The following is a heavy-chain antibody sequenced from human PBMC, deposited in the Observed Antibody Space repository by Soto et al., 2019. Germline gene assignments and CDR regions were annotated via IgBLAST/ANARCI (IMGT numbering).Heavy chain of an antibody. CDR1: GFTFSSYA. CDR3: AKDPRRPSGSSGYSNWFGP. D-gene: IGHD3-22*01. J-gene: IGHJ5*02. Sequence: QPGGSLRLSCAASGFTFSSYAMSWVRQAPGKGLEWVSAISGSGGSTYYADSVKGRFTISRDNSKNTLYLQMNSLRAEDTAVYYCAKDPRRPSGSSGYSNWFGPWGQGTLVTVSS. V-gene: IGHV3-23*01. CDR2: ISGSGGST.